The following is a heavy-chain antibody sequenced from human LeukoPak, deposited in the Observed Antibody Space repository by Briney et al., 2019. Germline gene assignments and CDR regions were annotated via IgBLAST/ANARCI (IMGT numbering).Heavy chain of an antibody. Sequence: GRSLRLSCAASGFTFSSYGMHWVRQAPGKGLEWVAVIWYDGSNKYYADSVKGRFTISRDNSKNTLYLQMNSLRAEDTAVYYCAKTHQGGYYYYYYMDVWGKGTTVTVS. V-gene: IGHV3-33*06. CDR3: AKTHQGGYYYYYYMDV. CDR1: GFTFSSYG. D-gene: IGHD1-26*01. J-gene: IGHJ6*03. CDR2: IWYDGSNK.